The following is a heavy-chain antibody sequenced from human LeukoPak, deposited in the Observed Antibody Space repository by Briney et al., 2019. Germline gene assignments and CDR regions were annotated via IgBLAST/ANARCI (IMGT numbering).Heavy chain of an antibody. CDR2: IYTSGST. CDR3: AREVVEGNTIDFDY. J-gene: IGHJ4*02. D-gene: IGHD2-15*01. V-gene: IGHV4-61*02. CDR1: GGSISSGSYY. Sequence: PSDTQSLTCTVSGGSISSGSYYWSWIRQPAGKGLEWIGRIYTSGSTNYNPSLKSRVTISVDTSKNQFSLKLSSVTAADTAVYYCAREVVEGNTIDFDYWGQGTLVTVSS.